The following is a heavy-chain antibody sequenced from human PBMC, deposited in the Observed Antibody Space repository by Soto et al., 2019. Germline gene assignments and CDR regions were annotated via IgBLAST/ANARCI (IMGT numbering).Heavy chain of an antibody. J-gene: IGHJ6*04. CDR1: GGSISSYY. V-gene: IGHV4-59*01. Sequence: SETLSLTCTVSGGSISSYYWSWIRQPPGKGLEWFGYIYYSGSTNYNPSLKSRVTISVDTSKNQFSLKLSSVTAADTAVYYCASSTMVRGVINLFSYYYSTDVWGKGTSVTLSS. CDR3: ASSTMVRGVINLFSYYYSTDV. CDR2: IYYSGST. D-gene: IGHD3-10*01.